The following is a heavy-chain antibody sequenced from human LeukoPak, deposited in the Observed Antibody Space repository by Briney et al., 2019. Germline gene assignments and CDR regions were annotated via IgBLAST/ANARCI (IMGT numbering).Heavy chain of an antibody. CDR3: AREGRYGDYVWALDY. V-gene: IGHV4-61*01. Sequence: SSETLSLTCTVSGGSVSSGSYYCSWIRQPPGKGLEWIGYIYYSVSTNYNISLMSRGNVSVDTSKNHYSLILTSVTAADTAEYYCAREGRYGDYVWALDYWGQGTLVTVSS. D-gene: IGHD4-17*01. J-gene: IGHJ4*02. CDR1: GGSVSSGSYY. CDR2: IYYSVST.